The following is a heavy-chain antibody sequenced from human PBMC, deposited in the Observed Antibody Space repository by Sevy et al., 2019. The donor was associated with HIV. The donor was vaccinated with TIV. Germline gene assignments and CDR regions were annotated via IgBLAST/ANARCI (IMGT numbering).Heavy chain of an antibody. J-gene: IGHJ1*01. V-gene: IGHV3-23*01. CDR3: AKDRAITIFVVRWERYFQH. CDR1: GFTFSSYA. CDR2: ISGSGGST. D-gene: IGHD3-3*01. Sequence: GGSLRLSCAASGFTFSSYAMSWVRQAPGKGLEWVSAISGSGGSTYYADSLKGRFTISRVNSKKTLYLQMNSLRAEDTAVYYCAKDRAITIFVVRWERYFQHWGQGTLVTVSS.